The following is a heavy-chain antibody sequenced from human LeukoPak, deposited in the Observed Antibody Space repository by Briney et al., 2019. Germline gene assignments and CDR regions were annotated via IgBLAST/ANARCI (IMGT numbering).Heavy chain of an antibody. CDR2: IWYDGSNK. CDR3: ARDLDAWYSGSYYYYYGMDV. J-gene: IGHJ6*02. CDR1: GFIFKNYG. D-gene: IGHD1-26*01. V-gene: IGHV3-33*01. Sequence: GGSLRLSCAASGFIFKNYGMNWVRQAPGKGLEWVAIIWYDGSNKYYADSVKGRFTISRDNSKDMLYLQMNSVTADDTAVYFCARDLDAWYSGSYYYYYGMDVWGQGTTVTVSS.